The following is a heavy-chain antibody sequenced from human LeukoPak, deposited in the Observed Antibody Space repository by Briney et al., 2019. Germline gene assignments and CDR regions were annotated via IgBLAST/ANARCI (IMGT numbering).Heavy chain of an antibody. CDR3: AREVPEYSSSSAGYYYYYYMDV. V-gene: IGHV1-46*01. CDR1: GYTFTGYY. J-gene: IGHJ6*03. CDR2: INPSGGST. Sequence: ASVKVSCKASGYTFTGYYMHWVRQAPGQGLEWMGIINPSGGSTSYAQKFQGRVTMTRDMSTSTVYMELSSLRSEDTAVYYCAREVPEYSSSSAGYYYYYYMDVWGKETTVTVSS. D-gene: IGHD6-6*01.